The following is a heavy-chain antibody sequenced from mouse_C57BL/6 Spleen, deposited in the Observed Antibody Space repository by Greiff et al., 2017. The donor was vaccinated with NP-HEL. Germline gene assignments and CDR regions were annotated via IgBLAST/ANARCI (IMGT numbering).Heavy chain of an antibody. CDR2: IDPSDSYT. D-gene: IGHD1-1*01. Sequence: QVQLQQPGAELVKPGASVKLSCKASGYTFTSYWMQWVKQRPGQGLEWIGEIDPSDSYTNYNQKFKGKATLTVDTSSSTAYMQLSSLTSEDAAVYYCARAYGSSYWFAYWGQGTLVTVSA. V-gene: IGHV1-50*01. CDR3: ARAYGSSYWFAY. J-gene: IGHJ3*01. CDR1: GYTFTSYW.